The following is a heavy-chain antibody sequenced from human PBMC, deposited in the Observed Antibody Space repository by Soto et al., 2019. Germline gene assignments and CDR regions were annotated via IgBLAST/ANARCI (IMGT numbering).Heavy chain of an antibody. J-gene: IGHJ3*01. V-gene: IGHV3-9*01. Sequence: EVQLVEAGGGLVQRGRSLRLSCAASGFTFDAYPMHWVRQAPGKGLEWVAGLAWDGGSIEYVDSVEGRFTISRDNAKNSLYLQMSSLRDEDTALYYCVRDDAFDLWGQGTQVTVSS. CDR1: GFTFDAYP. CDR3: VRDDAFDL. CDR2: LAWDGGSI.